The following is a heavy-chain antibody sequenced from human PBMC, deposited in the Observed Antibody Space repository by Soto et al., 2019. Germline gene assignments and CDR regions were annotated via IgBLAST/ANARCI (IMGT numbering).Heavy chain of an antibody. D-gene: IGHD1-26*01. CDR3: TKREPYIYVQPSSGFPPSYH. Sequence: EVQLLESGGGLVQPGGSLRLSCAASGFIFNSFDMSWVRQAPGKGLEWVSTITTSGDITYYADSVRGRFTISRDNAENPLFLQMSSMRGVDTSTYYGTKREPYIYVQPSSGFPPSYHWGQGPRFPVSS. CDR1: GFIFNSFD. J-gene: IGHJ5*02. CDR2: ITTSGDIT. V-gene: IGHV3-23*01.